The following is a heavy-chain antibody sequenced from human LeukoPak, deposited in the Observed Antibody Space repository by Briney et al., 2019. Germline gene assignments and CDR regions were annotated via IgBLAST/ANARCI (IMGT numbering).Heavy chain of an antibody. CDR1: GGSISSYC. V-gene: IGHV4-59*01. D-gene: IGHD6-13*01. CDR3: ARGAYIAAAQYGY. Sequence: SETLSLTCTVSGGSISSYCWSWIRQPPGKGLEWIGYIYYSGTTNYNPSLKSRVTISVDTSKNQFSLKLSSVTAADTAVYYCARGAYIAAAQYGYWGQGTLVTVSS. J-gene: IGHJ4*02. CDR2: IYYSGTT.